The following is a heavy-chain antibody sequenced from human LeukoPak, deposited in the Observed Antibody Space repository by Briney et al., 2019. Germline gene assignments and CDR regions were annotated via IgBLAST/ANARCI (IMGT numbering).Heavy chain of an antibody. CDR2: INPNSGDT. J-gene: IGHJ4*02. D-gene: IGHD6-19*01. CDR3: VRDMDRWQWLVRPYN. Sequence: GASVKVSCKASGYTFTGSYINWVRQAPGQGLEWMGRINPNSGDTNVAQKFQGRVTLTRDMSISTAYMDLRRLKSDDTAVYYCVRDMDRWQWLVRPYNWGQGTLVTVSS. V-gene: IGHV1-2*06. CDR1: GYTFTGSY.